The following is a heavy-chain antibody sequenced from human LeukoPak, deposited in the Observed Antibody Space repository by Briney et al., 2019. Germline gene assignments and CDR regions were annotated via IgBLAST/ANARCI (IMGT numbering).Heavy chain of an antibody. D-gene: IGHD5-24*01. Sequence: GGSLRLSCAASGFTVSSYAMNWVRQAPGKGLEWFSAISVSGSTTYYADSVKGRFTISRDNSKNTLYLQMNSLRAEDTAVYYCAKFIGAGYNYGGIDYWGLGTLVTVSS. CDR3: AKFIGAGYNYGGIDY. CDR1: GFTVSSYA. CDR2: ISVSGSTT. V-gene: IGHV3-23*01. J-gene: IGHJ4*02.